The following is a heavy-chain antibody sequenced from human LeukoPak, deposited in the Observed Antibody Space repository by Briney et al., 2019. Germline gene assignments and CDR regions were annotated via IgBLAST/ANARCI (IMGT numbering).Heavy chain of an antibody. CDR3: ARGPMGHYYYYYYMDV. CDR2: IYYSGST. Sequence: PWEALSLTCTVSGGSISSTSYYWGWIRQPPGKGLEWIGSIYYSGSTYYNPSLKSRVTISGDTSKNQFSLKLSSVTAADTAVYYCARGPMGHYYYYYYMDVWGKGTTVTVSS. D-gene: IGHD5-24*01. J-gene: IGHJ6*03. CDR1: GGSISSTSYY. V-gene: IGHV4-39*07.